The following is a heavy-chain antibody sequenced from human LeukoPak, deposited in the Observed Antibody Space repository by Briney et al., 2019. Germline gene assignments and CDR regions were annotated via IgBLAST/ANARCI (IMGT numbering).Heavy chain of an antibody. Sequence: PSETLSLTCTVSGGSISSCFWCWIRQPPPKGREWIGYIYYRGSTDYNASLKRRVTISVDTSKNQFSLKLSSGTAADTAVYYCASFLAGSHFDYWGQGTLGTVSS. D-gene: IGHD6-19*01. V-gene: IGHV4-59*08. CDR1: GGSISSCF. CDR3: ASFLAGSHFDY. J-gene: IGHJ4*02. CDR2: IYYRGST.